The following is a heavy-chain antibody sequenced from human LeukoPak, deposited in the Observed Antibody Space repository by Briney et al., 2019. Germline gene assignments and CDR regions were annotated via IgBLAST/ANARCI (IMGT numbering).Heavy chain of an antibody. Sequence: ASVKVSCKASGGTFSSYAISWVRQAPGQGLEWMGWISGYNGHRNNAQKFQGRVTMTTDTSTSTAHMELRSLRSDDTALYYCARDAGVTTMANIFDIWGQGTMVTVSS. D-gene: IGHD5-18*01. CDR3: ARDAGVTTMANIFDI. V-gene: IGHV1-18*01. CDR1: GGTFSSYA. CDR2: ISGYNGHR. J-gene: IGHJ3*02.